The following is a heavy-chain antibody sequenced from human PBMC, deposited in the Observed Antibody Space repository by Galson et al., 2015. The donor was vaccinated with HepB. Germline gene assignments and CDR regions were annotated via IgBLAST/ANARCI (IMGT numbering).Heavy chain of an antibody. CDR2: TYYRSKWYN. D-gene: IGHD7-27*01. CDR3: ARGRGSELGSWFDP. V-gene: IGHV6-1*01. J-gene: IGHJ5*02. CDR1: GDSVSSNSAA. Sequence: AISGDSVSSNSAAWNWIRQSPSRGLERLGRTYYRSKWYNDYAVSVKSRITINPDTSKNQFSLQLNSVTPEDTAVYYCARGRGSELGSWFDPWGQGTLVTVSS.